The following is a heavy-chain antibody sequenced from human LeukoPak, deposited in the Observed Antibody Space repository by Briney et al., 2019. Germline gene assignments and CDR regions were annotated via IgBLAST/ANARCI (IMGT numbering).Heavy chain of an antibody. D-gene: IGHD1-26*01. CDR3: ARGNSGSYYVAFDY. Sequence: SETLSLTCTVSGGSISSGVYCWSWIRQPPGKGLEWIGSIYHSGSTYYNPSLKSRVTISVDTSKNQFSLKLSSVTAADTAVYYCARGNSGSYYVAFDYWGQGTLVTVSS. V-gene: IGHV4-39*07. J-gene: IGHJ4*02. CDR2: IYHSGST. CDR1: GGSISSGVYC.